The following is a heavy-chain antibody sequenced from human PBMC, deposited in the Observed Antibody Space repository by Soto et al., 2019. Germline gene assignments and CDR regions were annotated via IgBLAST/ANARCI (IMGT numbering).Heavy chain of an antibody. CDR2: INHSGST. Sequence: QVQLQQWGAGLLKPSETLSLTCAVYGGSFSGYYWSWIRQPPGKGLEWIGEINHSGSTNYNPSLKSRVTISVDTSKNQFSLKLSSVTAADTAVAYCARRRNRYCSGGSCSFDIWGQGTMVTVSS. CDR3: ARRRNRYCSGGSCSFDI. D-gene: IGHD2-15*01. V-gene: IGHV4-34*01. CDR1: GGSFSGYY. J-gene: IGHJ3*02.